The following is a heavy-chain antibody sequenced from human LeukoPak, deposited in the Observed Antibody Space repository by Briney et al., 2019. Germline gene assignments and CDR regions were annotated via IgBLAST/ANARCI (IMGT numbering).Heavy chain of an antibody. CDR2: IHPSGGST. V-gene: IGHV1-46*01. CDR1: EYIFTSYY. CDR3: ARGQQQLVDY. J-gene: IGHJ4*02. D-gene: IGHD6-13*01. Sequence: ASVKVSCKASEYIFTSYYMHWVRLAPGQGLEWLGIIHPSGGSTSYAQKFQGRVTMTRDTSTSTVYMELSSLRSEDTAVYYCARGQQQLVDYWGQGTLVTVFS.